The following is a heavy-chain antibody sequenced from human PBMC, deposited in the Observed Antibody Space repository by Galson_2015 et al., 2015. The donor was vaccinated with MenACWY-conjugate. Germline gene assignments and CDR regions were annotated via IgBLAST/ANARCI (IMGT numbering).Heavy chain of an antibody. Sequence: SLRLSCAASGFTVSNNYMSWVRQTPGKGLEWVSIIYSGGNTYFPDSLKDRFTISRDTSKNTLYLPMNSLRAEDTAVYYCTRTIVSSGNYDAFDIWGQGTAVTVSS. V-gene: IGHV3-66*01. J-gene: IGHJ3*02. CDR1: GFTVSNNY. CDR3: TRTIVSSGNYDAFDI. D-gene: IGHD3-22*01. CDR2: IYSGGNT.